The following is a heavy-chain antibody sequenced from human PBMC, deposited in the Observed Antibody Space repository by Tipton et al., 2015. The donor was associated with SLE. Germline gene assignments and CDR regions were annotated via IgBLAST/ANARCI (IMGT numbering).Heavy chain of an antibody. D-gene: IGHD1-1*01. CDR1: GGSISNNYW. V-gene: IGHV4-4*02. CDR2: IYHSGTT. J-gene: IGHJ4*02. Sequence: TLSLTCAVSGGSISNNYWRSWVRQSPEKGLEWIGEIYHSGTTKYNPSLLSRITMSVDTSKNQFSLKRISVTAADTALYDCARKRLDGHHPSDYWGPGTMVTVSS. CDR3: ARKRLDGHHPSDY.